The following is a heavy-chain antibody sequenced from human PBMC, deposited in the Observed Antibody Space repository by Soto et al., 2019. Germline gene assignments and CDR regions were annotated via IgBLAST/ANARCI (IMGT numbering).Heavy chain of an antibody. D-gene: IGHD2-2*01. V-gene: IGHV5-51*01. Sequence: GESLKISCKGSGYSFTSYCIGWVRQMPGKGLEWMGIIYPGDSDTRYSPSFQGQVTISADKSISTAYLQWSSLKASDTAMYYCARHYCSSTSCYPYYYYGVDVWAQGTTVTV. CDR1: GYSFTSYC. J-gene: IGHJ6*02. CDR3: ARHYCSSTSCYPYYYYGVDV. CDR2: IYPGDSDT.